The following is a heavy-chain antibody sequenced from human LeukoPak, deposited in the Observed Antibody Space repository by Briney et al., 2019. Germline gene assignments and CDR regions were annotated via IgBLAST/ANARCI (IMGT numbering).Heavy chain of an antibody. CDR2: ISSSSNTI. CDR3: ARDPGLMRAAACGDY. D-gene: IGHD6-13*01. V-gene: IGHV3-48*01. J-gene: IGHJ4*02. CDR1: GFTFSSYG. Sequence: GGSLRLSCAASGFTFSSYGMIWVRQAPGKGLEWISYISSSSNTIYYADSVKGRFTISRDNAKNTLYLQVSSLRAEDTAVYYCARDPGLMRAAACGDYWGQGTLVIVSS.